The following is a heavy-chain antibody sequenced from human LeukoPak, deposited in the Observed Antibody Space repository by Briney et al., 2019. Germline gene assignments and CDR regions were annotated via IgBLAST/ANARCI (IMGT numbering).Heavy chain of an antibody. D-gene: IGHD3-16*01. V-gene: IGHV3-23*01. CDR3: AKGSQGVRYYYYMDV. CDR2: ISGSGAFT. CDR1: GFTFSNYA. Sequence: PGGSLRLSCAASGFTFSNYAMSWVRQAPGKGLEWVSGISGSGAFTYYADSVKGRFTISRDNSKNTLYLQMNSLRAEDTAVYYCAKGSQGVRYYYYMDVWGKGTTVTISS. J-gene: IGHJ6*03.